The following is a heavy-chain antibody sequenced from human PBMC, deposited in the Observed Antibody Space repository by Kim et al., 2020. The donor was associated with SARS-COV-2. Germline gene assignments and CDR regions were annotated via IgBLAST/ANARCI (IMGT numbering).Heavy chain of an antibody. CDR2: ISGYNGYT. D-gene: IGHD3-10*01. CDR3: ARGSVVRGVVGVISPYYYYVMDV. J-gene: IGHJ6*02. V-gene: IGHV1-18*01. CDR1: GYTFTNYG. Sequence: ASVKVSCKASGYTFTNYGISWVRQAPGQGLEWMGWISGYNGYTNYAQELQGRVTMTTDTSTTTAYMELGRLKSDDTAVYYCARGSVVRGVVGVISPYYYYVMDVWGQGTTVTVSS.